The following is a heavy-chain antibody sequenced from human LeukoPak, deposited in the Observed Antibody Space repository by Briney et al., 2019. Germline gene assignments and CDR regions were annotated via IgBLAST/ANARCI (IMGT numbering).Heavy chain of an antibody. CDR2: IKQDGSEK. J-gene: IGHJ6*02. CDR3: AGGGTRGMDV. D-gene: IGHD1-14*01. Sequence: GGSLRLSCAASGFTFSNYWLTWVRQAPGQGLEWVANIKQDGSEKHYVDSVKGRFTISRDNAKNSLYLQMNSLRAEDTAVYYCAGGGTRGMDVWGQGTTVTVSS. V-gene: IGHV3-7*01. CDR1: GFTFSNYW.